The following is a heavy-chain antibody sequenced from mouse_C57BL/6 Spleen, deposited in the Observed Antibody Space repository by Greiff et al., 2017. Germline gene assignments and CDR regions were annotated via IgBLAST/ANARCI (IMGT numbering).Heavy chain of an antibody. CDR2: INPNNGGT. CDR1: GYTFTDYN. Sequence: VHVKQSGPELVKPGASVKIPCKASGYTFTDYNMDWVKQSHGKSLEWIGDINPNNGGTIYNQKFKGKATLTVDKSSSTAYMELRSLTSEDTAVYYCARRSLYYSNNGGFAYWGQGTLVTVSA. D-gene: IGHD2-5*01. J-gene: IGHJ3*01. CDR3: ARRSLYYSNNGGFAY. V-gene: IGHV1-18*01.